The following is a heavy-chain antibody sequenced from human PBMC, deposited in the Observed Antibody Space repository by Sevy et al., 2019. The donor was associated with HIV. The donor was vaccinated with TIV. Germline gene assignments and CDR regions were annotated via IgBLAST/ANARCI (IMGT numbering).Heavy chain of an antibody. CDR1: GYTFTDSG. D-gene: IGHD6-13*01. Sequence: ASVKVSCKASGYTFTDSGVSWVRQAPGQGLEWMGWISAYNGNTNYPQKFEGRVTMTTDSSTNTAYMELRSLRSDDTAAYYCARAPVGYRGNWPTSHFDHWGQGTLVTVSS. J-gene: IGHJ4*02. V-gene: IGHV1-18*04. CDR2: ISAYNGNT. CDR3: ARAPVGYRGNWPTSHFDH.